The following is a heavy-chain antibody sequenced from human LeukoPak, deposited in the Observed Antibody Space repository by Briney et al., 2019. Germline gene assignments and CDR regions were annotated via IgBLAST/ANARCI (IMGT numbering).Heavy chain of an antibody. V-gene: IGHV4-34*01. CDR3: ARRSTSCLDY. Sequence: PSETLSLTCAVYGGSFSGYYWSWIRQPPGKGLEWIGEINHSGSTNYNPSLKSRVTISVDMSKNQFSLKLSSVTAADTAVYYCARRSTSCLDYWGQGTLVTVSS. CDR1: GGSFSGYY. D-gene: IGHD2-2*01. CDR2: INHSGST. J-gene: IGHJ4*02.